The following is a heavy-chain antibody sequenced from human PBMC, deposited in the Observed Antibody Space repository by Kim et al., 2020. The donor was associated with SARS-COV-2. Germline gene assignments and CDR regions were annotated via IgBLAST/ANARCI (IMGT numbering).Heavy chain of an antibody. V-gene: IGHV3-23*01. CDR2: VTGGSDDRT. CDR1: GFSFSSYA. Sequence: GGSLRLSCAASGFSFSSYAMSWVRQAPGKGLEWVSVVTGGSDDRTYYAESVKGRFTISRDNFKNTVYLQMNSLRAEDTAIYFCVKSNWNSPRYYYYYMDVWGKGSTVTVSS. CDR3: VKSNWNSPRYYYYYMDV. J-gene: IGHJ6*03. D-gene: IGHD1-1*01.